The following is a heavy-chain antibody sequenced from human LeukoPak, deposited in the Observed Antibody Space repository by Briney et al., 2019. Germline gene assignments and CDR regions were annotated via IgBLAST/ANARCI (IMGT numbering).Heavy chain of an antibody. V-gene: IGHV1-18*01. CDR2: ISAYNGNT. CDR3: ARAMIYGDCDY. D-gene: IGHD4-17*01. Sequence: EASMKVSCKASGYTFTSYGISWVRQAPGQGLEWMGWISAYNGNTNYAQKLQGRVTMTTDTSTSTAYMELRRLRSDDTAVYYCARAMIYGDCDYWGQGTLVTVSS. J-gene: IGHJ4*02. CDR1: GYTFTSYG.